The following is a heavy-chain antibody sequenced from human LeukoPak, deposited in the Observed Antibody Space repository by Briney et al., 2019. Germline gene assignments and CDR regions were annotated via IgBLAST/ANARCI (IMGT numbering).Heavy chain of an antibody. D-gene: IGHD5-18*01. CDR2: INHSGST. Sequence: SETLSLTCAVYGGSFSGYYWSWIRQPPGKGLEWIGEINHSGSTNYNPSLKSRVTISVDTSKNQFSLKLSSVTAADTAVYYCARGRELADTAIVPLDYWGQGTLVTVSS. V-gene: IGHV4-34*01. CDR1: GGSFSGYY. J-gene: IGHJ4*02. CDR3: ARGRELADTAIVPLDY.